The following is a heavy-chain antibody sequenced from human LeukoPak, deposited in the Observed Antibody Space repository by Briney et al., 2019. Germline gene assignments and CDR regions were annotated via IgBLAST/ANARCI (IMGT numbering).Heavy chain of an antibody. CDR3: ASSNGYSSGWYLPITDY. D-gene: IGHD6-19*01. CDR2: CIPVLGTT. J-gene: IGHJ4*02. CDR1: GGTFSRYA. Sequence: SVKVSCRDSGGTFSRYAISWVRQAPGQGLEWMGGCIPVLGTTNYAQTFQNKVTITADESTSTAYMELSSLRSEDTAVYYCASSNGYSSGWYLPITDYWGQGTLVTVSS. V-gene: IGHV1-69*13.